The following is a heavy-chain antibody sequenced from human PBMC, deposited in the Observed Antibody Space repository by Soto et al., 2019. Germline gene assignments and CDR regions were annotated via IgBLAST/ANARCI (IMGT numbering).Heavy chain of an antibody. J-gene: IGHJ4*02. CDR1: GASINDNNW. CDR3: ARHIGVTGTRGFDY. CDR2: VVHWGTT. Sequence: QVQLQQSGPGLVKPSETLSLTCAVPGASINDNNWWSWVRQTPGKGLEWIGEVVHWGTTNYNPSLRSRVTISMDKPNNQISLTLSSVTAADSALYYCARHIGVTGTRGFDYWGQGTLVTVSS. D-gene: IGHD6-19*01. V-gene: IGHV4-4*02.